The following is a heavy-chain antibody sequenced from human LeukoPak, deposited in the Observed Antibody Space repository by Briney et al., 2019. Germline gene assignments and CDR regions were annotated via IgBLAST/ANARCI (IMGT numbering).Heavy chain of an antibody. D-gene: IGHD5-18*01. CDR1: GFTFSSYA. J-gene: IGHJ4*02. CDR3: AKDRSKGYSYSYPLGY. CDR2: ISGSGGST. V-gene: IGHV3-23*01. Sequence: GGSLRLSCAASGFTFSSYAMSWVRQAPGKGLEWVSAISGSGGSTYYADSVKGRFTISRDNSKNTLYLQMNSLRAEDTAVYYCAKDRSKGYSYSYPLGYWGQGTLVTVSS.